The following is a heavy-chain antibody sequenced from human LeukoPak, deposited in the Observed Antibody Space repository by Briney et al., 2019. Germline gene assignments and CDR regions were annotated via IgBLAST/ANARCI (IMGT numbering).Heavy chain of an antibody. CDR2: IYCSGGT. Sequence: SETLSLTCTVSGGSISSYYWSWIRQPPGKGLEWIGYIYCSGGTNYNPSLKSRVTISVDTSKNQYSLNLISVTAADTAVYFCARLGAAAGSGLYFYYGMDVWGPGTTITVSS. D-gene: IGHD6-13*01. CDR1: GGSISSYY. V-gene: IGHV4-59*08. J-gene: IGHJ6*02. CDR3: ARLGAAAGSGLYFYYGMDV.